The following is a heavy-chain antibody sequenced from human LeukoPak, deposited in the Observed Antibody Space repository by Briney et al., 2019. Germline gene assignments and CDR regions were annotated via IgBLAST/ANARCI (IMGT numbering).Heavy chain of an antibody. V-gene: IGHV3-30-3*01. CDR2: ISYDGSNK. Sequence: GGSLRLSCAASGFTFSSYAMHWVRQAPGKGLEWVAVISYDGSNKYYADSVKGRFTISRDNSKNTLYLQMNSLRAEDTAVYYCAREGVGHDYGDYVVGLDYWGQGTPVTVSS. D-gene: IGHD4-17*01. CDR3: AREGVGHDYGDYVVGLDY. J-gene: IGHJ4*02. CDR1: GFTFSSYA.